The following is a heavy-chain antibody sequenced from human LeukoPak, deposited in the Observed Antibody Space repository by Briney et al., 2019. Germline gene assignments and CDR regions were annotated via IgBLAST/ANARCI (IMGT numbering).Heavy chain of an antibody. CDR3: VREVSSADPY. CDR2: IKNDGSSP. V-gene: IGHV3-74*01. J-gene: IGHJ4*02. CDR1: GFTLSSSW. Sequence: GGSLRLSCAASGFTLSSSWMHWVRQAPGKGLLWVSRIKNDGSSPSYADPVKGRFTISRDSAKNTLYLQMNSLGVEDTAVYYCVREVSSADPYWGQGILVTVSS. D-gene: IGHD6-6*01.